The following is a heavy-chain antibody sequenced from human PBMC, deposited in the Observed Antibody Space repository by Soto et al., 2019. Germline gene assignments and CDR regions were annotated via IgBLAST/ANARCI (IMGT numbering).Heavy chain of an antibody. CDR1: GFTFSSYA. J-gene: IGHJ6*02. Sequence: QVQLVESGGGVVQPGRSLRLSCAASGFTFSSYAMHWVRQAPGKGLEWVAVISYDGSNKYYADSVKGRFTISRDNSKNTLYLQMNSLRAEDTAVYYCARGLKATMVRGEYYGMDVWGQGTTVTVSS. CDR3: ARGLKATMVRGEYYGMDV. D-gene: IGHD3-10*01. V-gene: IGHV3-30-3*01. CDR2: ISYDGSNK.